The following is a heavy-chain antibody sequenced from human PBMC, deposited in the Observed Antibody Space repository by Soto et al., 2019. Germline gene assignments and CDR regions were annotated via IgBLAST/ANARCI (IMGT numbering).Heavy chain of an antibody. CDR2: ISYDGSNK. CDR3: AKDLWAYDSILGDAFDI. V-gene: IGHV3-30*18. CDR1: GFTFSSYG. Sequence: GGSLRLSCAASGFTFSSYGMHWVRQAPGKGLEWVAVISYDGSNKYYADSVKGRFTISRDNSKNTLYLQMNSLRAEDTAVYYCAKDLWAYDSILGDAFDIWGQGTMVTISS. J-gene: IGHJ3*02. D-gene: IGHD3-22*01.